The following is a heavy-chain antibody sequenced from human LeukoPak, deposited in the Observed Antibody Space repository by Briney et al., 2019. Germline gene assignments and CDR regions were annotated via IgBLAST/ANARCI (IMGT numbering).Heavy chain of an antibody. CDR2: IYHSGST. CDR3: ARENGYKYDY. CDR1: GGSISSSSYY. D-gene: IGHD5-24*01. V-gene: IGHV4-61*01. J-gene: IGHJ4*02. Sequence: SETLSLTCTVSGGSISSSSYYWGWLRQPPGKGLEWIGSIYHSGSTNYNPSLKSRVTISVDTSKNQFSLKLRSVTAADTAVYYCARENGYKYDYWGQGTLVTVSS.